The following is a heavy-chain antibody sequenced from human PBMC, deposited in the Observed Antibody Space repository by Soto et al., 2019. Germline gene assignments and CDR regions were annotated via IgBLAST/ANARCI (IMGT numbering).Heavy chain of an antibody. D-gene: IGHD3-22*01. CDR3: AKGTYYYDSSGYIPFDY. CDR2: ISWNSGSI. CDR1: GFTFDDYA. J-gene: IGHJ4*02. Sequence: PGGSLRLSCAASGFTFDDYAMHWVRQAPGKGLEWVSGISWNSGSIGYADSVKGRFTISRDNAKNSLYLQMNSLRAEDTALYYCAKGTYYYDSSGYIPFDYWGQGTLVTVSS. V-gene: IGHV3-9*01.